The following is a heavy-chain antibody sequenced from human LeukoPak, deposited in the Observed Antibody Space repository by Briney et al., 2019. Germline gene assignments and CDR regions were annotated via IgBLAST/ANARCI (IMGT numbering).Heavy chain of an antibody. CDR3: ARGYSYGYYYYYYMDV. J-gene: IGHJ6*03. V-gene: IGHV4-59*01. CDR1: GGSISSYY. CDR2: IYYSGST. Sequence: SETLSLTCTVSGGSISSYYWSWIRQPPGKGLEWIGYIYYSGSTNYNPSLKSRVTISVDTSKNQFSLKLSSVTAADTAVYYCARGYSYGYYYYYYMDVWGKGTTVNISS. D-gene: IGHD5-18*01.